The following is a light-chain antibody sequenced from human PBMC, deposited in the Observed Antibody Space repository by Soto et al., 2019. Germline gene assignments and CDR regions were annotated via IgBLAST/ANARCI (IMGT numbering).Light chain of an antibody. CDR2: QVT. CDR1: SSDIGDYDY. J-gene: IGLJ1*01. V-gene: IGLV2-14*01. Sequence: QSVLTQPASVSGSPGQSITISCTGSSSDIGDYDYVSWYQQHPGKAPKLMIYQVTIRPSGISNRFSGSKSGNTASLTISGLQAEDEADYYCTSFSSSTSLYVFGTGTKVTVL. CDR3: TSFSSSTSLYV.